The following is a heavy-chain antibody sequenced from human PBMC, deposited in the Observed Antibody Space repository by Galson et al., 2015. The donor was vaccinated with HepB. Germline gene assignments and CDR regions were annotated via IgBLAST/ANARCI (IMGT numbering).Heavy chain of an antibody. CDR2: ISSSSSYI. D-gene: IGHD7-27*01. CDR1: GFTFSSYS. V-gene: IGHV3-21*01. CDR3: ARVLTGDRLQGGNDPTKRRNWYVDL. Sequence: SLRLSCAASGFTFSSYSMNWVRQAPGKGLEWVSSISSSSSYIYYADSVKGRFTISRDNAKNSLYLQMNSLRAEDTAVYYCARVLTGDRLQGGNDPTKRRNWYVDLWGRGTLVTVSS. J-gene: IGHJ2*01.